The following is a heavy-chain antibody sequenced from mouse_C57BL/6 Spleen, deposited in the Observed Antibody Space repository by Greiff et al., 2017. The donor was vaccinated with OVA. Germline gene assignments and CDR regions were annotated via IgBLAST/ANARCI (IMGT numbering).Heavy chain of an antibody. CDR3: LTHFLAGYSFAY. CDR1: GFRFNTYA. J-gene: IGHJ3*01. D-gene: IGHD2-3*01. CDR2: IRSKSNNYAT. Sequence: GGGLVQPKGSLKLSCAASGFRFNTYAMNWVRQAPGKGLEWVARIRSKSNNYATYYADSVKDRFTISRDDSESMPYLHMNHLHSVDTAMYYFLTHFLAGYSFAYWRQGPLVTVSA. V-gene: IGHV10-1*01.